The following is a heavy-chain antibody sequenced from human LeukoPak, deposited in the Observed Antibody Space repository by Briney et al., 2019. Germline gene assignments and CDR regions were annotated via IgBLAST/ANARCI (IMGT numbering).Heavy chain of an antibody. Sequence: VASAKVSCKASGGTFSSYAISWVRQAPGQGLEWMGRIIPIFGTANYAQKFQGRVTITTDESTSTAYMELSSLRSEDTAVYYCARDGDPTSSWYAYWGQGTLVTVSS. CDR2: IIPIFGTA. J-gene: IGHJ4*02. V-gene: IGHV1-69*05. D-gene: IGHD6-13*01. CDR3: ARDGDPTSSWYAY. CDR1: GGTFSSYA.